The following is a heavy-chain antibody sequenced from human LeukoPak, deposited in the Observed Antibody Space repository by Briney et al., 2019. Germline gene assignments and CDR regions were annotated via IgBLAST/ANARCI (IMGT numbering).Heavy chain of an antibody. D-gene: IGHD3-10*01. V-gene: IGHV3-48*03. J-gene: IGHJ4*02. Sequence: PGGSLRLSCAASGFTFSSYAMSWVRQAPGKGLEWVSYITSSVSTIYYADSVKGRFTISRDNAKNSLYLQMNSLRAEDTAVYYCARSAGWFGELFFEYWGQGTLVTVSP. CDR2: ITSSVSTI. CDR3: ARSAGWFGELFFEY. CDR1: GFTFSSYA.